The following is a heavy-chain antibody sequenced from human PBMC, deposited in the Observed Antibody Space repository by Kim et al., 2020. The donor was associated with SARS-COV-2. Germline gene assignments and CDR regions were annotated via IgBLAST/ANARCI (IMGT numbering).Heavy chain of an antibody. D-gene: IGHD1-26*01. V-gene: IGHV4-38-2*02. CDR2: IYHSGST. Sequence: SETLSLTCTVSGYSISSGYYWGWIRQPPGKGLEWIGSIYHSGSTYYNPSLKSRVTISVDTSKNQFSLKLSSVTAADTAVYYCAREKSGSYFSLDYWGQGTLVTVSS. J-gene: IGHJ4*02. CDR3: AREKSGSYFSLDY. CDR1: GYSISSGYY.